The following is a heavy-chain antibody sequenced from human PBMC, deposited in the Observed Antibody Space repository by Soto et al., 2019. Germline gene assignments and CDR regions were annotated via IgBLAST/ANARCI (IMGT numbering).Heavy chain of an antibody. J-gene: IGHJ6*02. CDR3: AKEGCSGGSCYAIDYYYGMDV. Sequence: SETLSLTXTVSGGSISSSSYYWGWIRQPPGKGLEWIGSIYYSGSTYYNPSLKSRVTISVDTSKNQFSLKLSSVTAADTAVYYCAKEGCSGGSCYAIDYYYGMDVWGQGTTVTVS. CDR1: GGSISSSSYY. D-gene: IGHD2-15*01. CDR2: IYYSGST. V-gene: IGHV4-39*02.